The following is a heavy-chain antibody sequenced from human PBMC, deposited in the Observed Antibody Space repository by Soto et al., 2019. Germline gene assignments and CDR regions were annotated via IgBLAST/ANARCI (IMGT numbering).Heavy chain of an antibody. CDR3: ARERGEYDSGWYIDR. V-gene: IGHV3-21*01. CDR2: ISSSSSYI. J-gene: IGHJ5*02. CDR1: GFTFSSYS. Sequence: GESLKISCAASGFTFSSYSMNWVRQAPGKGLEWVSSISSSSSYIYYADSVKGRFTISRDNAKNSLYLQMNSPRDEDTAIYYCARERGEYDSGWYIDRWGQGTPVTVSS. D-gene: IGHD6-19*01.